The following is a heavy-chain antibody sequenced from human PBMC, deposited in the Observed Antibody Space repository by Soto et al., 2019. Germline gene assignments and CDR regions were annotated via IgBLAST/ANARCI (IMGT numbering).Heavy chain of an antibody. Sequence: EVQLVESGGGLVQPGGSLRLSCAASGFTFSSYWMYWVRQVPGKGLVWVSRINTDGSTTTYAASVEGRFTISRDNAKNTLFLEMNSLRAEDTDVYYWARGGDSGSGDYWGQGILVIVSS. D-gene: IGHD3-10*01. J-gene: IGHJ4*02. CDR2: INTDGSTT. V-gene: IGHV3-74*03. CDR1: GFTFSSYW. CDR3: ARGGDSGSGDY.